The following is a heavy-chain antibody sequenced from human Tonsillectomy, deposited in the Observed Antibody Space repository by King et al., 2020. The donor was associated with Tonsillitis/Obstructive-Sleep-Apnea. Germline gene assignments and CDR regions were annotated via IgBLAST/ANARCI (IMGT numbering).Heavy chain of an antibody. D-gene: IGHD2-21*02. J-gene: IGHJ6*03. CDR2: IYHSGST. Sequence: VQLQESGPGLVKPSGTLSLTCAVSGGSISSGNWWSLGRQPPGKGLEWIGEIYHSGSTNYNPSLKSRVTISVDKSKNLSSVTAADTAVYYCARNRGDPGSYFYYYMDVWGKGTTVTVSS. V-gene: IGHV4-4*02. CDR3: ARNRGDPGSYFYYYMDV. CDR1: GGSISSGNW.